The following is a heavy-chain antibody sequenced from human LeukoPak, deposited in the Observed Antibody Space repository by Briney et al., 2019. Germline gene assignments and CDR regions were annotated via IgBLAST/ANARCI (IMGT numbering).Heavy chain of an antibody. CDR1: GYTFTSYG. D-gene: IGHD6-25*01. J-gene: IGHJ3*02. CDR2: ISAYNGNT. V-gene: IGHV1-18*04. CDR3: ATTFIAADAFDI. Sequence: ASVKVSCKASGYTFTSYGISWVRQAPGQGLEWMGWISAYNGNTNYAQKLQGRVTMTTDTSTSTAYMELRSLRSDDTAVYYCATTFIAADAFDIWAKGQWSPSLQ.